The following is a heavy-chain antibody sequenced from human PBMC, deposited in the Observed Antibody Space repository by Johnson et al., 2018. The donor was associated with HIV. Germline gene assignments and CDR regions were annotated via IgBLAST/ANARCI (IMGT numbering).Heavy chain of an antibody. CDR2: IWYDGSNK. J-gene: IGHJ3*02. Sequence: VQLVESGGGVVQPGRSLRLSCAASGFTCSSYAMHWVRQAPGKGLEWVAVIWYDGSNKYYADSVKGRFTISRDNSKNTLYLQMNSLRAEDTAVYYCARGPVFDIWGQGMMVTVSS. CDR1: GFTCSSYA. V-gene: IGHV3-33*08. CDR3: ARGPVFDI.